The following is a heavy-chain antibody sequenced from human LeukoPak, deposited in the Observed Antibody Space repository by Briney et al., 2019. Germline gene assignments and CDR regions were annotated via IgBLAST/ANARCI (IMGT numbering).Heavy chain of an antibody. CDR3: ARYPAPMGSECSSTSCPDGFDP. CDR1: GGSISSGDYY. D-gene: IGHD2-2*01. Sequence: SETLSLTCTVSGGSISSGDYYWSWIRQPPGKGLEWIGYIYYSGSTYYNPSLKSRVTISVDTSKNQFSLKLSSVTAADTAVYYCARYPAPMGSECSSTSCPDGFDPWGQGTLVTVSS. V-gene: IGHV4-30-4*01. CDR2: IYYSGST. J-gene: IGHJ5*02.